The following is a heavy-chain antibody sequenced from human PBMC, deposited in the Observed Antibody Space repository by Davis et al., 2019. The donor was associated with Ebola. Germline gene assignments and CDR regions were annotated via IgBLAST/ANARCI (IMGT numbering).Heavy chain of an antibody. CDR1: GFTFSYYD. J-gene: IGHJ4*02. D-gene: IGHD3-3*01. CDR2: FGSIGGDT. V-gene: IGHV3-13*01. Sequence: GESLKISCAASGFTFSYYDMQWVRQAAGKALDWVPGFGSIGGDTHYADSVKGRFTISRDNSENTLYLQMNSLTADDTAVYYCARAVFHEVLDYWGQGTPVTVSS. CDR3: ARAVFHEVLDY.